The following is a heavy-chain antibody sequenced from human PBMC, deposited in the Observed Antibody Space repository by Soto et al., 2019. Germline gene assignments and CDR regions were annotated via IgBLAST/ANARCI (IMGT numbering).Heavy chain of an antibody. Sequence: GGSLRLSCVASGFTFSSSTMSWVRQAPGKGLEWVSAISSSSSYIYYADSLKGRFSISRDNAKNSLYLQMHSLRAEDTALYYCARDIDTSSHFGWFDPWGQGXLVTVYS. J-gene: IGHJ5*02. D-gene: IGHD2-2*01. CDR2: ISSSSSYI. CDR3: ARDIDTSSHFGWFDP. CDR1: GFTFSSST. V-gene: IGHV3-21*01.